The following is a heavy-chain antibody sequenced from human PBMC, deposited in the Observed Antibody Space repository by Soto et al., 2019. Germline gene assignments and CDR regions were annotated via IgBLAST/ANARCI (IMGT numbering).Heavy chain of an antibody. Sequence: QVQLVESGGGVVQPGRSLRLSCAASGFTFSSDAMHWVRQALGKGLEWVAVISYDGSKKYYADSVKGRFTISRDNSKNTLYLQVNSLRAEGTAVYCCAGAYAAITPGDYWGQGTLVTVSS. J-gene: IGHJ4*02. CDR1: GFTFSSDA. CDR3: AGAYAAITPGDY. V-gene: IGHV3-30-3*01. D-gene: IGHD1-20*01. CDR2: ISYDGSKK.